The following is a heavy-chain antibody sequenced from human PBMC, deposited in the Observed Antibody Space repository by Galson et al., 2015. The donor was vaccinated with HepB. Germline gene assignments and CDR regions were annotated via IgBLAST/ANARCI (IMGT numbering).Heavy chain of an antibody. D-gene: IGHD5-24*01. CDR1: GGTFSNYA. CDR2: IVPIFGTT. Sequence: SVKVSCKASGGTFSNYATNWVRQAPGQGLEYMGSIVPIFGTTNYAQKFHGRVTITADESTSTAYMELSSLRSADTAVYYCARDVRGPGYNAFDSWGQGTLVTVSS. V-gene: IGHV1-69*13. J-gene: IGHJ4*02. CDR3: ARDVRGPGYNAFDS.